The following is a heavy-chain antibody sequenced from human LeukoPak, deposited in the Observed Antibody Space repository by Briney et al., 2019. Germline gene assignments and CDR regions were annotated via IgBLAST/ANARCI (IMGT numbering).Heavy chain of an antibody. V-gene: IGHV4-34*01. CDR3: ARGSSGSYFSWPTASDY. J-gene: IGHJ4*02. CDR1: GGSFSGYY. Sequence: SETLSLTCAVYGGSFSGYYWSWIRQPPGKGLEWIGEINHSGSTNYNPSLKSRVTISVDTSKSQFSLKLSSVTAADTAVYYCARGSSGSYFSWPTASDYWGQGTLVTVSS. D-gene: IGHD1-26*01. CDR2: INHSGST.